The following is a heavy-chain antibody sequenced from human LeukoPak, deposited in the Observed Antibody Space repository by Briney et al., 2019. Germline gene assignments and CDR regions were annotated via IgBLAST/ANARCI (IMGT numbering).Heavy chain of an antibody. CDR2: IYYSGST. Sequence: SETLSLTCTVSGGSISSCYWSWIRQPPREGLEGIGYIYYSGSTNYNPSLKSRVTISLDTSKNQFSLKLSSVTAADTAVYYCARDTYCSGGSCYGVPWFDPWGQGTLVTVSS. CDR1: GGSISSCY. D-gene: IGHD2-15*01. J-gene: IGHJ5*02. CDR3: ARDTYCSGGSCYGVPWFDP. V-gene: IGHV4-59*01.